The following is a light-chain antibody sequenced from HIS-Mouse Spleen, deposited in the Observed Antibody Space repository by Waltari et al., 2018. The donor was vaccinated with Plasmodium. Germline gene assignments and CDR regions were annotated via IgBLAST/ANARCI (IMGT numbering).Light chain of an antibody. V-gene: IGLV5-37*01. CDR2: SYSDSDQ. J-gene: IGLJ3*02. Sequence: QPVLTQPPSSSASPGESARLTCTLPSDINVGSYNIYSYHQKPGRPPRYLRYSYSDSDQGQGSGVPSRFSGSKDASANTGILLISGLQSEDEADYYCMIWPSNASGVFGGGTKLTVL. CDR3: MIWPSNASGV. CDR1: SDINVGSYN.